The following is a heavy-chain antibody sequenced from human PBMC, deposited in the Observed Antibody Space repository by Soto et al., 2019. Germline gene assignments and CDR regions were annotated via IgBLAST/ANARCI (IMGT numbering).Heavy chain of an antibody. J-gene: IGHJ4*02. D-gene: IGHD3-10*01. Sequence: QVQLVQSGAELKKPGASVKVSCKASGYTFSNYDMNWVRQATGQGPEWIGWVNPNNGDTGYAQKFQGRVTLPPDISTTTAYMELTSLRSEDTDIYYCAKVSRKGSAIDFDYWGQGTLITVSS. CDR3: AKVSRKGSAIDFDY. CDR1: GYTFSNYD. V-gene: IGHV1-8*01. CDR2: VNPNNGDT.